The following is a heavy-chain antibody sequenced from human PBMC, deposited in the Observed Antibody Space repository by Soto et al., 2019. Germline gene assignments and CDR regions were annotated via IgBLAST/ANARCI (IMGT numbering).Heavy chain of an antibody. J-gene: IGHJ3*02. CDR3: ARGRYCSSTSCPGRAFDI. V-gene: IGHV1-18*01. CDR2: ISAYNGNT. D-gene: IGHD2-2*01. CDR1: GYTFTSYG. Sequence: GASVKVPCKASGYTFTSYGISWVRQAPGQGLEWMGWISAYNGNTNYAQKLQGRVTMTTDTSTSTAYMELRSLRSDDTAVYYCARGRYCSSTSCPGRAFDIWGQGTMVTVSS.